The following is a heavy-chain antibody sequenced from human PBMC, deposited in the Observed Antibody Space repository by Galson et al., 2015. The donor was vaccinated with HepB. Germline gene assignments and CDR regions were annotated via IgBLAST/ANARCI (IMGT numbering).Heavy chain of an antibody. D-gene: IGHD2-2*01. J-gene: IGHJ3*02. CDR3: ARHSLQYCSSTNCYRGAFDI. Sequence: QSGAEVKKPGESLRISCKGSGYSFTSYWISWVRQMPRKGLEWMGRIDPSDSYTNYSPSFQGHVTISADKSISTAYLQWSSLKASDTAMYYCARHSLQYCSSTNCYRGAFDIWGQGTMVTVSS. V-gene: IGHV5-10-1*01. CDR2: IDPSDSYT. CDR1: GYSFTSYW.